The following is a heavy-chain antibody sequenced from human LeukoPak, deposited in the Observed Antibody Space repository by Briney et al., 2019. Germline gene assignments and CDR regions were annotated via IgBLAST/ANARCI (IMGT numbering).Heavy chain of an antibody. Sequence: SETLSLTCTVSGGSISSYYWSWIRQPPGKGLEWIGYIYYSGSTNYNPSLKSRVTISVDTSKNQFSLKLSSVTAADTAVYYCARGVAARHYYYYYMDVWGKGTTVTVSS. D-gene: IGHD6-6*01. CDR1: GGSISSYY. CDR3: ARGVAARHYYYYYMDV. CDR2: IYYSGST. J-gene: IGHJ6*03. V-gene: IGHV4-59*12.